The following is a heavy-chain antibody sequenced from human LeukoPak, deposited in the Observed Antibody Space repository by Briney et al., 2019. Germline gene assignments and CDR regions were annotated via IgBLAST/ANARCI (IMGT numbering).Heavy chain of an antibody. V-gene: IGHV4-39*07. CDR1: GGSISSGSYY. CDR3: ARGRVTTFDY. Sequence: PSQTLSLTCTVSGGSISSGSYYWSWIRQPPGKGLEWIGSIYHSGSTCYNPSLKSRVTISVDTSKNQFSLKLSSVTAADTAVYYCARGRVTTFDYWGQGTLVTVSS. J-gene: IGHJ4*02. D-gene: IGHD3-22*01. CDR2: IYHSGST.